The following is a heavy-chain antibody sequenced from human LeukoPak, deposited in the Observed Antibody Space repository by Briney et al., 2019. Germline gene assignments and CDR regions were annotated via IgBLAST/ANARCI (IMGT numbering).Heavy chain of an antibody. CDR3: AREGAAAEDVNWFDP. CDR1: GYTFTGYY. Sequence: ASVKVSCKTSGYTFTGYYMHWVRQAPGQGLEWMGWINPNSGNTHYAQKFQDRVTMTRDTSISTAYMELNSLRSDDTAVYYCAREGAAAEDVNWFDPWGQGTLVTVSS. J-gene: IGHJ5*02. CDR2: INPNSGNT. V-gene: IGHV1-2*02. D-gene: IGHD6-25*01.